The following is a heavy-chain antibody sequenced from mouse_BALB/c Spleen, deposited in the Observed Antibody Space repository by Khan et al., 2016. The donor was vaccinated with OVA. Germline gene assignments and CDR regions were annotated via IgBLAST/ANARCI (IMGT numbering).Heavy chain of an antibody. CDR1: GYSFTGYL. J-gene: IGHJ2*01. CDR2: INPHIGET. CDR3: ARNNGSDFDY. D-gene: IGHD1-1*01. Sequence: VQLQQSGPELVKPGASVKISCKASGYSFTGYLMNWVKQSHGQSLEWIGRINPHIGETLYNQKFKGKATLTVDESSRTAYMELRSLASEDSAVYYCARNNGSDFDYWGQGTTLTVSS. V-gene: IGHV1-20*02.